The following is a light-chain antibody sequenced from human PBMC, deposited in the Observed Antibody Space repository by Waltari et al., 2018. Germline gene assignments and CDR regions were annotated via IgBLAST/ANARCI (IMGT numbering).Light chain of an antibody. J-gene: IGKJ1*01. Sequence: DVVMTQSPLSLPVTLGQPASISCRSSQSLVHSNGNTYVNWFHQRPGQSPRRLIYKASNRDSEVPDRFSGSGSGTDCPLKISRVEADDVGVYYCMQATHWLWTFGQGTTVEIK. CDR3: MQATHWLWT. CDR2: KAS. V-gene: IGKV2-30*02. CDR1: QSLVHSNGNTY.